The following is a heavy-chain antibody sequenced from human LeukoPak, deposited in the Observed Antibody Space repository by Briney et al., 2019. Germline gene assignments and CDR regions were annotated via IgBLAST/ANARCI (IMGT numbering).Heavy chain of an antibody. CDR1: GGSFSSYY. J-gene: IGHJ4*02. Sequence: PSETLSLTCAVYGGSFSSYYWSWIRQPPGKGLEWIGYIYNSGSTNYNPSLKSRVTISVDTSKNQFSLKLSSVTAADTAVYYCATTGYCSGNSCYLNPIDHWGQGTLVTVSS. D-gene: IGHD2-15*01. CDR2: IYNSGST. V-gene: IGHV4-59*01. CDR3: ATTGYCSGNSCYLNPIDH.